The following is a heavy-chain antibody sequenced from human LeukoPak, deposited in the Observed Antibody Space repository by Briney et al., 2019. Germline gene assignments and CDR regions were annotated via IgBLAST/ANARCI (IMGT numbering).Heavy chain of an antibody. J-gene: IGHJ3*02. CDR3: AKLGGNYGSGSYQAFDI. CDR2: ISGSGGST. CDR1: GFTFSSYA. D-gene: IGHD3-10*01. V-gene: IGHV3-23*01. Sequence: GGSLRLSCAASGFTFSSYAMSWVRQAPGEGLEWVSAISGSGGSTYYADSVKGWFTISRDNSKNTLYLQMNSLRAEDTAVYYCAKLGGNYGSGSYQAFDIWGQGTMVTVSS.